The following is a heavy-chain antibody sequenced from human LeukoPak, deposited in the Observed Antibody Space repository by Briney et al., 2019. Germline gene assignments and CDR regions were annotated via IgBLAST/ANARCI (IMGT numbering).Heavy chain of an antibody. V-gene: IGHV3-23*01. CDR3: AKESLYDFWSGYPMYYFDY. D-gene: IGHD3-3*01. Sequence: GGSLRLSCAAFGFTFSSYAMSWVRQAPGKGLEWVAAISGSGGSTYYADSVKGRFAISRDNSKNTLYLQMNSLRAEDTAVYYCAKESLYDFWSGYPMYYFDYWGQGTLVTVSS. J-gene: IGHJ4*02. CDR1: GFTFSSYA. CDR2: ISGSGGST.